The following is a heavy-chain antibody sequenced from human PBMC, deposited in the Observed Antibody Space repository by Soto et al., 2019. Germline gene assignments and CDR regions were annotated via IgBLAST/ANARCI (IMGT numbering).Heavy chain of an antibody. V-gene: IGHV1-18*01. CDR2: ISAYNGNT. CDR3: ARDLVPGYTGFSDY. D-gene: IGHD5-12*01. J-gene: IGHJ4*02. CDR1: GYTFSNYG. Sequence: ASLKVSCKTSGYTFSNYGINWVRQAPGQGLEWMGWISAYNGNTNFAQKLQGRVSLTTDTSSTTAYTELRSLTSDDTAVYYCARDLVPGYTGFSDYWGQGTLVTVSS.